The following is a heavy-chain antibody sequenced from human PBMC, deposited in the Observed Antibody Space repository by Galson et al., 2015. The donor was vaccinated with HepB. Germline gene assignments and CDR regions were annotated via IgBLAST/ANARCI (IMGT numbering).Heavy chain of an antibody. Sequence: CAISGDSVSSNSAAWNWIRQSPSRGLEWLGRTYYRSKWYNDYAVSMKSRITINPDTSKNQFSLQLNSVTPEDTAVYYCARAGVSDLIAVAGPPPYYFDYWGQGTLVTVSS. CDR3: ARAGVSDLIAVAGPPPYYFDY. D-gene: IGHD6-19*01. J-gene: IGHJ4*02. V-gene: IGHV6-1*01. CDR2: TYYRSKWYN. CDR1: GDSVSSNSAA.